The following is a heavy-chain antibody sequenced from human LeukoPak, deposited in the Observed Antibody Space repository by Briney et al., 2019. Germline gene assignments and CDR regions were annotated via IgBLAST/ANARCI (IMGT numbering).Heavy chain of an antibody. D-gene: IGHD3-3*01. CDR3: AREAAPTIFGVVMPHMDV. J-gene: IGHJ6*03. Sequence: SVKVSCKASGGTFSSYAISWVRQAPGQGLEWMGRIIPIFGTANYAQKFQGRVTITTDESTSTAYMELSSLRSEDTAVYYCAREAAPTIFGVVMPHMDVWGKGTTVTVSS. CDR1: GGTFSSYA. CDR2: IIPIFGTA. V-gene: IGHV1-69*05.